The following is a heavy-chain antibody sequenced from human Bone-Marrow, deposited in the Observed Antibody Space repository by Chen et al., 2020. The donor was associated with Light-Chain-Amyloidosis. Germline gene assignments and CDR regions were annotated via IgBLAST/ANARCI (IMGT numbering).Heavy chain of an antibody. J-gene: IGHJ3*02. CDR2: ISWNSGSI. D-gene: IGHD6-13*01. CDR1: GCSFDDYA. Sequence: MVKCGGGLVQPGRSLKLSRAASGCSFDDYAKHWVRRAPGRGLEWVSGISWNSGSIGYADSVKGLFTISRDNAKNSLYLQMNSLRAEDTALYYCAKSSYSSSFFLDAFDIWGQGTMVTVSS. CDR3: AKSSYSSSFFLDAFDI. V-gene: IGHV3-9*01.